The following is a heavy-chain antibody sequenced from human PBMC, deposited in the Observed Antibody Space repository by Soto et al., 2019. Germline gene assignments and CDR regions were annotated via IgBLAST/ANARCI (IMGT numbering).Heavy chain of an antibody. CDR1: GDSVSSNSAA. CDR3: AREWLIPVDYAFDI. D-gene: IGHD6-19*01. V-gene: IGHV6-1*01. J-gene: IGHJ3*02. Sequence: SQTLSLTCALSGDSVSSNSAAWNWIRQSTSSGIEWLGRTYYRYKWYNDYAVFVKSRITINPDTFKKQFSLQPPSVTPEATAVHYCAREWLIPVDYAFDIWGQGTMVTASS. CDR2: TYYRYKWYN.